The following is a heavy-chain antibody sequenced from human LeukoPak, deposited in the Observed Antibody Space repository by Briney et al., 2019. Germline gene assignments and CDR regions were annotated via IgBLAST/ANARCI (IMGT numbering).Heavy chain of an antibody. J-gene: IGHJ4*02. Sequence: RGESLKISCKGSGYSFTSYWIGWVRQMPGKGLEWMGIIYPGGSDTRYSPSFQGQVTISADKSINAAYLQWDSLRASDTAIYFCTTAQDGNFYWDYWGQGTLVTVSS. V-gene: IGHV5-51*01. CDR1: GYSFTSYW. D-gene: IGHD3-9*01. CDR3: TTAQDGNFYWDY. CDR2: IYPGGSDT.